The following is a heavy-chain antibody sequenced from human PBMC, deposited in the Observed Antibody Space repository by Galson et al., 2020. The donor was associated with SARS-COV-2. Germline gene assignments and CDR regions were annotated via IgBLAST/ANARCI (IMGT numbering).Heavy chain of an antibody. CDR1: GFTFSSYA. CDR2: ISYDGSNK. J-gene: IGHJ4*02. Sequence: GESLKISCAASGFTFSSYAMHWVRQAPGKGLEWVAVISYDGSNKYYADSVKGRFTISRDNSKNTLYLQMNSLRAEDTAVYYCARTAHYGSGSLPDYWGQGTLVTVSS. CDR3: ARTAHYGSGSLPDY. V-gene: IGHV3-30*04. D-gene: IGHD3-10*01.